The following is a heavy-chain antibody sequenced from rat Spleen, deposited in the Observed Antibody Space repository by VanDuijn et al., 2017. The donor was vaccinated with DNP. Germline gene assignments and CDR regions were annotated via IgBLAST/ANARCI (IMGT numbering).Heavy chain of an antibody. CDR3: TREVAPFAY. J-gene: IGHJ3*01. CDR2: ISSGGST. CDR1: GFSLTTYN. V-gene: IGHV2-6*01. Sequence: QVQLKETGPDLVQLTQTLSITCTVSGFSLTTYNVHWVRQPPGKGLEWIAAISSGGSTYYNSVFKSRLSISRDTSKSQVFLKMNSLQTEDTAIYFCTREVAPFAYWGQGTLVTVSS.